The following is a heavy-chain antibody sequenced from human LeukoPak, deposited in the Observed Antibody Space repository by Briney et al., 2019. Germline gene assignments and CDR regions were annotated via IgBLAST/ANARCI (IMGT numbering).Heavy chain of an antibody. Sequence: SVKVSCKASGGTFSSYAISWVRRAPGQGLEWMGRIIPILGIANYAQKFQGRVTITADKSTSTAYMELSSLRSEDTAVYYCARDRYCSGGSRYSYYYGMDVWGQGTTVTVSS. CDR1: GGTFSSYA. CDR3: ARDRYCSGGSRYSYYYGMDV. J-gene: IGHJ6*02. V-gene: IGHV1-69*04. D-gene: IGHD2-15*01. CDR2: IIPILGIA.